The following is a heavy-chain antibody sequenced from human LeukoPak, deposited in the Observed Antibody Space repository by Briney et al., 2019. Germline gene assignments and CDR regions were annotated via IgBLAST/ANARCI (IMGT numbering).Heavy chain of an antibody. CDR1: GGSISSGDYN. CDR2: IYYSRSS. D-gene: IGHD3-16*01. J-gene: IGHJ4*02. CDR3: ATLRDRAFDS. Sequence: SETLSLTCTVSGGSISSGDYNWGRMRQPPGKGLEWLGYIYYSRSSYYNPSLKSRANISLDTSKNQFSLKVSSVTAADTAVYYCATLRDRAFDSWGQGTLVSVFS. V-gene: IGHV4-30-4*08.